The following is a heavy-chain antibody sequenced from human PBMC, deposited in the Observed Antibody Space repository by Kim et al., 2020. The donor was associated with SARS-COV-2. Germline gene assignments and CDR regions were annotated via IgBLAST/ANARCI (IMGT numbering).Heavy chain of an antibody. J-gene: IGHJ4*02. D-gene: IGHD3-22*01. Sequence: VKGRFTISRDNTKNSLYLQMNSLRAEDTAVYYCARGPITMIVVVIGNFDYWGQGTLVTVSS. V-gene: IGHV3-11*06. CDR3: ARGPITMIVVVIGNFDY.